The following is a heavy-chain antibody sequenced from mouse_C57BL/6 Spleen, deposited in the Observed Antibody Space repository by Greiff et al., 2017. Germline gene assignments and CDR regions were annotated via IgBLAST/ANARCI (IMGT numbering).Heavy chain of an antibody. J-gene: IGHJ1*03. V-gene: IGHV5-9-1*02. CDR1: GFTFSSYA. D-gene: IGHD4-1*01. Sequence: EVQLVESGEGLVKPGGSLKLSCAASGFTFSSYAMSWVRQTPEKRLEWVAYISSGGDYIYYADTVKGRFTISRDNARNTLYLQMSSLKSEDTAMYYCTRGGTGDWYFDVWGTGTTVTVSS. CDR3: TRGGTGDWYFDV. CDR2: ISSGGDYI.